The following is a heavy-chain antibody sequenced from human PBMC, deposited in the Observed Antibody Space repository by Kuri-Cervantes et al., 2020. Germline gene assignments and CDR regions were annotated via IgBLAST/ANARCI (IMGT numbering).Heavy chain of an antibody. Sequence: SLKISCAASGFTFDDYAMHWVRQAPGKGLEWVSGISWNSGSIGYADSVKGRFTISRDNAKNSLYLQMDNLKAEDTALYYCAKDQSEWLAKYSFDSWGQGTPVTVSS. CDR1: GFTFDDYA. D-gene: IGHD6-19*01. CDR3: AKDQSEWLAKYSFDS. J-gene: IGHJ4*02. CDR2: ISWNSGSI. V-gene: IGHV3-9*01.